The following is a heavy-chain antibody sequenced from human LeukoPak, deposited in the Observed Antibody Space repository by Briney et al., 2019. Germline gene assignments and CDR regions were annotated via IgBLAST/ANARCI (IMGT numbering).Heavy chain of an antibody. CDR3: ASGSYDFWSGYD. CDR1: GYTFTDYY. D-gene: IGHD3-3*01. J-gene: IGHJ4*02. CDR2: INPNSGGT. V-gene: IGHV1-2*02. Sequence: ASVKVSCKASGYTFTDYYMHWVRQAPGQGLEWMGLINPNSGGTNYARNFQGRVTMTRDTSISTAYMELSRLRSDDTAVYYCASGSYDFWSGYDWGQGTLVTVSS.